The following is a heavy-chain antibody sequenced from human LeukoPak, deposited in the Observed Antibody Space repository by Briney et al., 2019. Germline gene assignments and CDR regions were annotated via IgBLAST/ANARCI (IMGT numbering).Heavy chain of an antibody. D-gene: IGHD7-27*01. CDR2: IYYSGST. Sequence: SETLSLTCTVSGGSISSNYWSWIRQPPGKGLEWIGYIYYSGSTNYNPSLKSRVTISVDTSKNQFSLKLSSVTAADTAVYYCAREALGIDYWGQGTLVTVSS. CDR3: AREALGIDY. J-gene: IGHJ4*02. V-gene: IGHV4-59*01. CDR1: GGSISSNY.